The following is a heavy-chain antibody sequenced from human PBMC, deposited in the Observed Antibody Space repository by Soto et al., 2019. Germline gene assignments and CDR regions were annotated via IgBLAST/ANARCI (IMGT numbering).Heavy chain of an antibody. CDR3: ARGGRTSCWEYYFDS. Sequence: QGHLVESGGGVVQPGESLRLSCAATGFIFSAYGIHWVRQAPGKGLDWVTLIWFDGSNTYYADSVKGRFTISRDTARNTVELQMNSLRTEDTAVYYCARGGRTSCWEYYFDSWGQGTLVTVSS. CDR1: GFIFSAYG. V-gene: IGHV3-33*01. D-gene: IGHD6-19*01. CDR2: IWFDGSNT. J-gene: IGHJ4*02.